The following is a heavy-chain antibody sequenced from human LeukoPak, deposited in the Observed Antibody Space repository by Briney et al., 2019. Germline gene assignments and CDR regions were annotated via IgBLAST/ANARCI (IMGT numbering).Heavy chain of an antibody. CDR1: GGTFSSYA. D-gene: IGHD3-3*01. J-gene: IGHJ3*02. CDR2: IIPIFGTA. V-gene: IGHV1-69*13. CDR3: ARDLATYYDFWSGYSGRRAFDI. Sequence: GASVKVSCKASGGTFSSYAISWVRQAPGQGLEWMGGIIPIFGTANYAQKFQGRVTITADESTSTAYMELSSLRSEDTAVYYCARDLATYYDFWSGYSGRRAFDIWGPGTMVTVSS.